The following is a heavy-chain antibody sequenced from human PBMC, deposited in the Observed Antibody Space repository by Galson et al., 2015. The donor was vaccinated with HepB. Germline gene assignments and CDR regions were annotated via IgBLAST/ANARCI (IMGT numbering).Heavy chain of an antibody. CDR2: IYPGDSDT. D-gene: IGHD2-2*01. V-gene: IGHV5-51*01. CDR3: ARPPTGSSTSDY. CDR1: GYTFTNYW. Sequence: QSGAEVKKPGESLRISCKGSGYTFTNYWIGWVRQMPGKGLEWMGIIYPGDSDTRYSPSFEGQVTISADKSTSTAYLQWSSLKASDTAMYYCARPPTGSSTSDYWGQGTLVTVSS. J-gene: IGHJ4*02.